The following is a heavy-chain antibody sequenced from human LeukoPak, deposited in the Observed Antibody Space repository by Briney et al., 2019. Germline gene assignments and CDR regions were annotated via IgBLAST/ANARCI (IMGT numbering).Heavy chain of an antibody. J-gene: IGHJ6*03. CDR2: IIPIFGTA. CDR1: GGTFSSYA. Sequence: SVKVSCKASGGTFSSYAISRVRQAPGQGLEWMGGIIPIFGTANYAQKFQGRVTITTDESTSTAYMELSSLRSDDTAVYCCARGGVRVPAAIQDYYYYYYMDVWGKGTTVTVSS. D-gene: IGHD2-2*01. CDR3: ARGGVRVPAAIQDYYYYYYMDV. V-gene: IGHV1-69*05.